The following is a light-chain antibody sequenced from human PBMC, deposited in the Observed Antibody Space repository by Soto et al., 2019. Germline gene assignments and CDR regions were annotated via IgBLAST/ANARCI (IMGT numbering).Light chain of an antibody. V-gene: IGKV3-11*01. CDR2: DTS. CDR3: QQRMTWPPIT. CDR1: QSVNIY. Sequence: VLTQSPATLSLSPGERATLSCRASQSVNIYLAWFPQKPGQAPRLLIYDTSNRDTGIPARFSGSGSGTDFTLTICSLEPEDFAVYYCQQRMTWPPITFGQGTRLEIK. J-gene: IGKJ5*01.